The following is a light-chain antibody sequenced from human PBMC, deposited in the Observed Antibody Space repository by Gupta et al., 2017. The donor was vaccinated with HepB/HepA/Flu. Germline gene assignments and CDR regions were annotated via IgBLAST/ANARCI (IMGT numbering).Light chain of an antibody. CDR2: QDS. CDR3: PAWDSRTYVV. CDR1: KLGDKY. Sequence: SYELTQPPSVSVSPGQTASITCSGDKLGDKYACWYQQKPGQTPVLVIYQDSKRPSGIPERFSGSNAGNTAPLTISGTQAMDEADYYCPAWDSRTYVVFGGGTKLTVL. V-gene: IGLV3-1*01. J-gene: IGLJ2*01.